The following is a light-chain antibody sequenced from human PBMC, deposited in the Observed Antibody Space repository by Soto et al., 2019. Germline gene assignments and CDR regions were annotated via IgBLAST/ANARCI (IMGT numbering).Light chain of an antibody. CDR3: QQYLSIPRT. V-gene: IGKV4-1*01. J-gene: IGKJ1*01. CDR2: WAS. CDR1: QSLLYSSNSNNY. Sequence: DIVMTQSPDSLAVSLAERATINCKSSQSLLYSSNSNNYLAWYQRKSGQPPKLIIYWASTRESGVPDRFSGSGSGTDFTLTISSLQADDVAVYYCQQYLSIPRTFGQGTKVEIK.